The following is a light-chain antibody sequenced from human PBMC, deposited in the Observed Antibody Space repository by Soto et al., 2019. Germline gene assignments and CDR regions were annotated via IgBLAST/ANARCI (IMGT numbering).Light chain of an antibody. CDR1: SSNIGSNY. CDR3: AAWDDSLGVYV. CDR2: SNN. Sequence: QAVLTQPPSASGTPGQRVTISCSGSSSNIGSNYVYWYQQLPGTAPKLLIYSNNQRPSGVPDRFSGSKSGTSASLAISGLRSEGEADYYCAAWDDSLGVYVFGTGTKLTVL. J-gene: IGLJ1*01. V-gene: IGLV1-47*02.